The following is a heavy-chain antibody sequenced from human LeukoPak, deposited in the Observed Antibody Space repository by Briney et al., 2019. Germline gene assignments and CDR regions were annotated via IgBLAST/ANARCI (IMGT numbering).Heavy chain of an antibody. CDR3: AKDMGLTPSNDAFDI. D-gene: IGHD1-14*01. J-gene: IGHJ3*02. Sequence: GGSLRLSCAASGFTFDDYAMHWVRQAPGKGLEWVSGISWNSGSIGYADSVKGRFTISRDNAKNSLYLQMNSLRAEDTALYYCAKDMGLTPSNDAFDIWGQGTMVTVSS. V-gene: IGHV3-9*01. CDR1: GFTFDDYA. CDR2: ISWNSGSI.